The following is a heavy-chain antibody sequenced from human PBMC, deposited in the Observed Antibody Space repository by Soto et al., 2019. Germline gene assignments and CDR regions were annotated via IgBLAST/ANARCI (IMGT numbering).Heavy chain of an antibody. J-gene: IGHJ6*02. CDR2: ISSNGGST. Sequence: GGSLRLSCSASGFTFSSYAMHWVRQAPGKGLEYVSAISSNGGSTYYADSVKARFTISRDNSQNTLYLQMSSLRAEDTAAYYCVKASPASSWYDYYYYGMDVWGQGTTVTVSS. D-gene: IGHD6-13*01. V-gene: IGHV3-64D*08. CDR1: GFTFSSYA. CDR3: VKASPASSWYDYYYYGMDV.